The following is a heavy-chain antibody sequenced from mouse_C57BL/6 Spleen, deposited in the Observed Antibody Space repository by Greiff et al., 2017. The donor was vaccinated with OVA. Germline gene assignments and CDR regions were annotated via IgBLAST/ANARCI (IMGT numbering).Heavy chain of an antibody. CDR1: GYTFTSYW. CDR2: IDPSDSYN. J-gene: IGHJ2*01. Sequence: QVQLQQPGAELVQPGASVKLSCKASGYTFTSYWMQWVKQRPGQGLEWIGEIDPSDSYNNYKQKFKGTATLTVDTSSSTAYMQLSSLTSEDSAVYYCARGGDGSYFDYWGQGTTLTVSS. D-gene: IGHD2-3*01. V-gene: IGHV1-50*01. CDR3: ARGGDGSYFDY.